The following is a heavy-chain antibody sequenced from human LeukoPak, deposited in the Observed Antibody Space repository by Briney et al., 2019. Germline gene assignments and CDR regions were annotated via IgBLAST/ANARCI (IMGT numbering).Heavy chain of an antibody. V-gene: IGHV1-2*02. Sequence: ASVKVSCKASGYTFTGYYMHWVRQAPGQGLEWMGWINPNSGGTNYAQKFQGRVTMTRDTSISTAHMELSRLRSDDTAVYYCARGPYRIVVVPAAITSFDYWGQGTLVTVSS. CDR2: INPNSGGT. CDR3: ARGPYRIVVVPAAITSFDY. D-gene: IGHD2-2*01. J-gene: IGHJ4*02. CDR1: GYTFTGYY.